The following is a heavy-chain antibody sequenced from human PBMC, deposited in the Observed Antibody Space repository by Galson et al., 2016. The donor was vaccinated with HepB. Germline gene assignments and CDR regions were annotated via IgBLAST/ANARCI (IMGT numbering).Heavy chain of an antibody. Sequence: SETLSLTCTVSGGSVSSGTYYWSWIRQPPGKGLEWIGYIFYSYRGSTNYNPSLKSRVTISIDTSKNQFFLRLSSVTAADTAVYYCTRNRLSPYGMDAWGQGTTVTVSS. CDR1: GGSVSSGTYY. V-gene: IGHV4-61*01. J-gene: IGHJ6*02. CDR2: IFYSYRGST. CDR3: TRNRLSPYGMDA. D-gene: IGHD3-16*02.